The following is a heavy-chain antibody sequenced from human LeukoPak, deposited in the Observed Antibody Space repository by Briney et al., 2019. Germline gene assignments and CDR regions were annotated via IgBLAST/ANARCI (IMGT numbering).Heavy chain of an antibody. CDR1: GFTFSSYS. V-gene: IGHV3-48*01. Sequence: GGSLRLSCAASGFTFSSYSMNWVRQAPGKGLEWVSYISGSSSTIYYADSVKGRFTISRDNAKNSLYLQMNSLRAEDTAVYYCATHELKDAFDIWGQGTLVTVSS. J-gene: IGHJ4*02. D-gene: IGHD3-10*01. CDR2: ISGSSSTI. CDR3: ATHELKDAFDI.